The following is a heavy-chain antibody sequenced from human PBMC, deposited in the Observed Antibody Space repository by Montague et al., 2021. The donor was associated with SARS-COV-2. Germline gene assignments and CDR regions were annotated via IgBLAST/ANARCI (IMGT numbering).Heavy chain of an antibody. D-gene: IGHD1-1*01. Sequence: CAISGDSVPSSSAAWNWIRQSPSGGLEWLGRTYYRSKWYTDYAPSVKTRITITPDTSNNQFSLHLNSVTPGDTAVYYCAREGTVPGPRGIYFDDWGQGTLVAVSS. J-gene: IGHJ4*02. CDR3: AREGTVPGPRGIYFDD. CDR2: TYYRSKWYT. V-gene: IGHV6-1*01. CDR1: GDSVPSSSAA.